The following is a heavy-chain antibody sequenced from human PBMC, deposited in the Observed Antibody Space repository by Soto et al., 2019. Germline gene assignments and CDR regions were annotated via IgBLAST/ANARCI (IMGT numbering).Heavy chain of an antibody. D-gene: IGHD3-22*01. J-gene: IGHJ4*02. CDR3: ARVWAHYHDSSSQIDY. V-gene: IGHV1-46*01. CDR1: GYTFTSYY. Sequence: QVQLVQSGAEVKKPGASVKVSCKASGYTFTSYYMHWVRQAPGQGLEWMGIINPSGGSTSYAQKCQVRGTTTSDKSTSTVYMELSSLRSEDTAVYYCARVWAHYHDSSSQIDYWGQGTLVPASS. CDR2: INPSGGST.